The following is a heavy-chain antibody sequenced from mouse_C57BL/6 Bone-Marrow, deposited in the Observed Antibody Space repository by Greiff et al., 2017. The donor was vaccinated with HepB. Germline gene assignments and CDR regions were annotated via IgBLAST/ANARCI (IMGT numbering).Heavy chain of an antibody. CDR3: ARILLLRYYAMDY. CDR1: GYTFTDYN. V-gene: IGHV1-18*01. CDR2: INPNNGGT. D-gene: IGHD1-1*01. Sequence: VQLQQSGPELVKPGASVKIPCKASGYTFTDYNMDWVKQSHGKSLEWIGDINPNNGGTIYNQKFKGKATLTVDKSSSKAYMELRSLTSEDTAVYYCARILLLRYYAMDYWGQGTSVTVSS. J-gene: IGHJ4*01.